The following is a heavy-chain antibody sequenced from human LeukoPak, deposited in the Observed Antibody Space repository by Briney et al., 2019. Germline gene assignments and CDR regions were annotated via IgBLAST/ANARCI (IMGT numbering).Heavy chain of an antibody. Sequence: ASVTVSCTASGYTFTGYYMHWVRQAPGQGLEWMGWINPNSGGTNYAQKFQGRVTMTRDTSISTAYMELSRLRSDDTAVYYCAREGGRLRYFAWLSLTPGWFDPWGQGTLVTVSS. CDR1: GYTFTGYY. V-gene: IGHV1-2*02. D-gene: IGHD3-9*01. CDR2: INPNSGGT. CDR3: AREGGRLRYFAWLSLTPGWFDP. J-gene: IGHJ5*02.